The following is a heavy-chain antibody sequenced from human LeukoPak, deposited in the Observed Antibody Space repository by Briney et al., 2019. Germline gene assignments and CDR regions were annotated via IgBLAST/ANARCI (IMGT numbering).Heavy chain of an antibody. V-gene: IGHV3-33*08. D-gene: IGHD4-17*01. CDR3: ARVHRTTVTLYYFSY. CDR2: IWYDGRDK. Sequence: QPGRSLRLSRAAAGFTYSSYGLHWVRQAPGKGLEWVAVIWYDGRDKYYADSVKGRFTISRDNSKKTLYLQMNSLRSVTSDVYYFARVHRTTVTLYYFSYWGQGTLVTVSS. J-gene: IGHJ4*02. CDR1: GFTYSSYG.